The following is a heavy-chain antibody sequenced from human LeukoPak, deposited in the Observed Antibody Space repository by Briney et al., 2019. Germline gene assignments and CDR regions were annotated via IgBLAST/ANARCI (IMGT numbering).Heavy chain of an antibody. CDR1: GLTFRSYA. J-gene: IGHJ4*02. Sequence: GGSLRLSCSASGLTFRSYAMHWVRQAPGKGLECVSGITGNGGGTFYADSVKGRFTISRDNFKNTLYLQMSSLRAEDTAVYYCAKGSSYFYDSSDYRPDYWGQGTLVTVSS. CDR3: AKGSSYFYDSSDYRPDY. V-gene: IGHV3-64D*06. CDR2: ITGNGGGT. D-gene: IGHD3-22*01.